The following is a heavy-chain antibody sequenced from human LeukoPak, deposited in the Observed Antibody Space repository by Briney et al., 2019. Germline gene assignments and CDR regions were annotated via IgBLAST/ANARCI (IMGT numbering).Heavy chain of an antibody. Sequence: ASVKVSCKASGYTFTSYYMHWVRQAPGQGLEWMGWINPNSRGTNYAQKFQGRVTMTRDTSISTAYMELSRRRSDDTAVYYCARGPDYYDSSGYFRYWGQGTLVTVSS. CDR3: ARGPDYYDSSGYFRY. J-gene: IGHJ4*02. D-gene: IGHD3-22*01. V-gene: IGHV1-2*02. CDR1: GYTFTSYY. CDR2: INPNSRGT.